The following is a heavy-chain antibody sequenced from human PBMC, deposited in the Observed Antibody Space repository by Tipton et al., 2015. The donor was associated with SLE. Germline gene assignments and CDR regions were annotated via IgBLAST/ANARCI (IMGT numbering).Heavy chain of an antibody. Sequence: TLSLTCTVSGGSISGYYWNWIRQPPGKGLEWVGYINYSGNTNYNPSLKSRVTISVDTSKTHFSLRLNSVTAADTAVYYCAGHGSGRIGDFEDWGQGTLVTVSS. CDR3: AGHGSGRIGDFED. D-gene: IGHD3-10*01. J-gene: IGHJ4*02. V-gene: IGHV4-59*01. CDR2: INYSGNT. CDR1: GGSISGYY.